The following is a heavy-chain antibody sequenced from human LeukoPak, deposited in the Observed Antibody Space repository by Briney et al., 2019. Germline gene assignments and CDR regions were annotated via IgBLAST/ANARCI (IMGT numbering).Heavy chain of an antibody. D-gene: IGHD3-22*01. V-gene: IGHV4-39*01. CDR2: IYYSGTT. J-gene: IGHJ3*02. Sequence: SETLSLTCTVSGGSIISSTYYGGWIRQPPGKGLEWIGSIYYSGTTYYNPSLKSRVTISVDTSRNQFSLKLSSVTAADTAVFHCARHSRGYYDSTGYYYGSHAFDIWGQGTMVTVSS. CDR3: ARHSRGYYDSTGYYYGSHAFDI. CDR1: GGSIISSTYY.